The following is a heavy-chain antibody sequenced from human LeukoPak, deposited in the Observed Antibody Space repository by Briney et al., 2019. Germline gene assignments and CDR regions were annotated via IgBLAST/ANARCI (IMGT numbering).Heavy chain of an antibody. CDR3: ARDFSSSWFVELYYYYCMDV. D-gene: IGHD6-13*01. J-gene: IGHJ6*03. V-gene: IGHV1-46*01. CDR1: GYTFTEYY. CDR2: INPSGGST. Sequence: ASVKVSCKASGYTFTEYYMHWVRQAPGQGLEWMGIINPSGGSTSYAQKFQGRVTMTRDMSTSTVYMELSSLRSEDTAVYYCARDFSSSWFVELYYYYCMDVWGKGTTVTVSS.